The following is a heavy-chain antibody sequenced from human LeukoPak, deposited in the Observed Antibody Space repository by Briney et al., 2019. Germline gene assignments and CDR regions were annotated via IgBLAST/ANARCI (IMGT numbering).Heavy chain of an antibody. V-gene: IGHV4-39*01. CDR2: IYYSGST. CDR1: GGSISSSSYY. D-gene: IGHD3-10*01. J-gene: IGHJ5*02. Sequence: SETLSLTCTVSGGSISSSSYYWGWIRQPPGKGLEWIGSIYYSGSTYYNPSLKSRVTISVDTSKNQFSLKLSSVTAADTAVYYCARGGDLAWFDPWGQGTLVTVSS. CDR3: ARGGDLAWFDP.